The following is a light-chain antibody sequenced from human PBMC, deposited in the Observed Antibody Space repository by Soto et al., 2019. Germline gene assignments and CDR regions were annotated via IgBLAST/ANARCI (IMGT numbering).Light chain of an antibody. Sequence: QCLLTQPPSASGTPGQRITISCSGSVSNIGSNTVTWYQQLPRTAPKLLIYTNNQRPSGVPDRFSGSRSGTSASLAISGLQSGDEADYYCATWDDSLNGSVFGTGTKVTVL. J-gene: IGLJ1*01. CDR3: ATWDDSLNGSV. CDR2: TNN. V-gene: IGLV1-44*01. CDR1: VSNIGSNT.